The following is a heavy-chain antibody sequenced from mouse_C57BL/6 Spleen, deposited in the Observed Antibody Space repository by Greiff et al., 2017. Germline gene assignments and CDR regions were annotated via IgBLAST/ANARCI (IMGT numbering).Heavy chain of an antibody. CDR3: ARGHYYGSSYFAY. J-gene: IGHJ3*01. Sequence: QVQLQQSGPGLVQPSQSLSITCTVSGFSLTSYGVHWVRQSPGKGLEWLGVIWSGGSTDYNAAFISRLSISKDNSKSQVFFKMNSLQAADTAIYYCARGHYYGSSYFAYWGQGTLVTVSA. D-gene: IGHD1-1*01. CDR1: GFSLTSYG. V-gene: IGHV2-2*01. CDR2: IWSGGST.